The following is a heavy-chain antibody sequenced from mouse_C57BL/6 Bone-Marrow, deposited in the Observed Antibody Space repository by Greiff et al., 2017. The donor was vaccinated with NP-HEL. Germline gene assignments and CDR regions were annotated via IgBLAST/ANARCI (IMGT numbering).Heavy chain of an antibody. V-gene: IGHV14-4*01. D-gene: IGHD2-4*01. CDR1: GFNIKDDY. Sequence: EVKLQQSGAELVRPGASVKLSCTASGFNIKDDYMHWVKQRPEQGLEWIGWIDPENGDTEYASKFQGKATITADTSSNTAYLQLSSLTSEDTAVYYCTTGDYDYSWFAYWGQGTLVTVSA. J-gene: IGHJ3*01. CDR3: TTGDYDYSWFAY. CDR2: IDPENGDT.